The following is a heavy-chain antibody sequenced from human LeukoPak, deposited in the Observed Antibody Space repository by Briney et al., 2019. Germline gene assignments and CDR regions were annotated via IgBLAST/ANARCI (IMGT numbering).Heavy chain of an antibody. Sequence: SQTLSLTCAISGDSVSRNNAGWNWIRQSPSRGLEWLGRTYYRSKFYNDYAVSVQSRITIDPDTSRNQFSLQLNSVTPEDTAIYYCVRGQWNSIYYFDSWGQGTLVTVPS. J-gene: IGHJ4*02. CDR1: GDSVSRNNAG. V-gene: IGHV6-1*01. CDR3: VRGQWNSIYYFDS. CDR2: TYYRSKFYN. D-gene: IGHD6-19*01.